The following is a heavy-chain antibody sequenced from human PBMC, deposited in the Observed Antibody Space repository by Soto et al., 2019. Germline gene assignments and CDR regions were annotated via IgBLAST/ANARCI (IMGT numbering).Heavy chain of an antibody. CDR2: INGRGGST. Sequence: PGGTLRLSCTTSGFTFSTYDMSWVRQAPGKGLDWVSSINGRGGSTYYADSVKGRFTISRDTSKDTLYLQMNSLRAEDTAVYYCAKRTGLSGSNGAFAYWGPGTLVTVSS. CDR3: AKRTGLSGSNGAFAY. J-gene: IGHJ4*02. D-gene: IGHD5-12*01. V-gene: IGHV3-23*01. CDR1: GFTFSTYD.